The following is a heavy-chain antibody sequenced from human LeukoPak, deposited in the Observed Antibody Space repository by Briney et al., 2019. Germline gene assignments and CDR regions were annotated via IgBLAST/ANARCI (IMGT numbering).Heavy chain of an antibody. Sequence: GGSLRLSCAASGFIVSSNYMSWVRQAPGKGLEWVSVIYSGGSTYYADSVKGRFTISRDNSKNTLYLQMNSLRAEDTAVYYCARLYYYGSGSYYKDYWGQGALVTVSS. CDR2: IYSGGST. D-gene: IGHD3-10*01. CDR3: ARLYYYGSGSYYKDY. CDR1: GFIVSSNY. J-gene: IGHJ4*02. V-gene: IGHV3-66*01.